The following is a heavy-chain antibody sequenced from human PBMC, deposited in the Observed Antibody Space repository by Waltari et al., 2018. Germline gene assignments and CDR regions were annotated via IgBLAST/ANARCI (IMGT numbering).Heavy chain of an antibody. J-gene: IGHJ1*01. V-gene: IGHV7-4-1*01. CDR1: GYTFTDFA. Sequence: VQLVQSGSELKKPGASVKVSCKTSGYTFTDFAINWVRQVPGHGLEWMGWINTESGKPMYAQAFTGRAVFSVDAAASTAYLQIDNLDSEDTAVYFCARDQGGASSRWRQGTPVFVSS. CDR2: INTESGKP. CDR3: ARDQGGASSR. D-gene: IGHD2-2*01.